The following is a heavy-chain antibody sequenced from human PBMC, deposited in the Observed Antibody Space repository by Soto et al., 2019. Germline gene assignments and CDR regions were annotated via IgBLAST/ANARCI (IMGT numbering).Heavy chain of an antibody. CDR1: GGSFSGYY. CDR3: ARGKYDFWSGYFGYFDY. D-gene: IGHD3-3*01. Sequence: QVQLQQWGAGLLKPSETLSLTCAVYGGSFSGYYWSWIRQPPGKGLEWIGEINHSGSTNYNPSLKSRVTISVDTSKNQFSLKLSSVSAADTAVYYCARGKYDFWSGYFGYFDYWGQGTLVTVSS. J-gene: IGHJ4*02. V-gene: IGHV4-34*01. CDR2: INHSGST.